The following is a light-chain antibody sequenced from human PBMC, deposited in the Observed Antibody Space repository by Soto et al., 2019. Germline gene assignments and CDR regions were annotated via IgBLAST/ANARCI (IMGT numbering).Light chain of an antibody. V-gene: IGKV3-15*01. CDR2: GAS. J-gene: IGKJ1*01. CDR1: QSVSGN. CDR3: QQYSAWPLT. Sequence: EIVMTQSPVTLSVSPGERATLSCRSSQSVSGNYIAWYQQKPGQAPRLLIYGASTRATGIPGRFTGSGSGTAFSLSITSLQSEDFAVYYCQQYSAWPLTFGQGPTVEIK.